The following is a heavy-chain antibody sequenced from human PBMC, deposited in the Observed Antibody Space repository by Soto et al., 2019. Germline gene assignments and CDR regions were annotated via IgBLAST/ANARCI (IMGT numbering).Heavy chain of an antibody. J-gene: IGHJ4*02. CDR3: AKVSRKGSAIDFDY. CDR2: VNPNNGDT. CDR1: GYTFSNYD. Sequence: QVQLVQSGAELKKPGASVKVSCKASGYTFSNYDMNWVRQATGQGPERIGWVNPNNGDTGYAQNFQGRVTLTTDISTSTAYMELTSLRSEDTAIYYCAKVSRKGSAIDFDYWGQGTLITVSS. V-gene: IGHV1-8*01. D-gene: IGHD3-10*01.